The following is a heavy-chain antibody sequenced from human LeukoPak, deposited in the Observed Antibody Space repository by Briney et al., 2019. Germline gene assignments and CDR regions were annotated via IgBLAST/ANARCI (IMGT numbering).Heavy chain of an antibody. J-gene: IGHJ3*02. Sequence: PSETLSLTCTVSGGSLSRYYWTWIRQPAGKGLEWIGRIYLSGSTNYNPSLKSRVTMSLDTSKNQFSLKMTFVTAADSAVYYCARRNDFGIWGQGTMVTVSS. CDR3: ARRNDFGI. CDR2: IYLSGST. V-gene: IGHV4-4*07. CDR1: GGSLSRYY.